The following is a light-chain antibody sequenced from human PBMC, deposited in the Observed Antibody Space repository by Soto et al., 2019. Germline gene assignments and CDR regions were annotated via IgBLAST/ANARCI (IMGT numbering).Light chain of an antibody. CDR3: QQYDRSSWT. CDR1: QSVKSDY. J-gene: IGKJ1*01. Sequence: EIGLTQSPGTLSLSPGDRATLSCRASQSVKSDYLAWYQQKPGQAPRLLIYGASNRATGVPDRFSGSGSGTDSTLAISRLEPEDFAVYYCQQYDRSSWTFGQGTKVDIK. CDR2: GAS. V-gene: IGKV3-20*01.